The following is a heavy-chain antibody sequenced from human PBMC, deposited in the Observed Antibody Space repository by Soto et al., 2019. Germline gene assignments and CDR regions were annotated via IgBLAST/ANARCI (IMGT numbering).Heavy chain of an antibody. Sequence: GGSLRLSCEASGFPFGNYHMSWVRQAPGKGLEWVAGISAGGDGTTYADSVKGRFTISRDNSRNTVFLEMKNLRAEDTAVYYCARDSYAPHVWGQGTTVTVSS. CDR3: ARDSYAPHV. D-gene: IGHD4-17*01. CDR1: GFPFGNYH. CDR2: ISAGGDGT. J-gene: IGHJ6*02. V-gene: IGHV3-23*01.